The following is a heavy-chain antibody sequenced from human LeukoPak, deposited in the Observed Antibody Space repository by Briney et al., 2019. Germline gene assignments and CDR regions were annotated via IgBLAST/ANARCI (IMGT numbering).Heavy chain of an antibody. Sequence: GGSLRLSCAASGFTFSSYSMNWVRQAPGKGLEWVSSISSSRNYIYYADSVKGRSTISRDNAKNSLYLRMNSLRAEDTAVYYCARDKDGYNPTLDYWGQGTLVTVSS. V-gene: IGHV3-21*01. CDR3: ARDKDGYNPTLDY. CDR2: ISSSRNYI. J-gene: IGHJ4*02. D-gene: IGHD5-24*01. CDR1: GFTFSSYS.